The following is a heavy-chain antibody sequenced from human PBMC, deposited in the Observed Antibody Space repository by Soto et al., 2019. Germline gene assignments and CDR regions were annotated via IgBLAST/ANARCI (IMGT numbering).Heavy chain of an antibody. CDR2: ISYDGSNE. J-gene: IGHJ6*02. V-gene: IGHV3-30-3*01. CDR3: ARDPGGDYYYYQMDV. CDR1: GFTFSDYA. Sequence: QVQLVESGGGVVQPGRSLRLSCAASGFTFSDYAMHWVRQAPGKGLEWVALISYDGSNEYYADSVKGRFTISRDNSKNTLYMQMNSLRGEGTAAYYCARDPGGDYYYYQMDVWGQGTTVTVSS.